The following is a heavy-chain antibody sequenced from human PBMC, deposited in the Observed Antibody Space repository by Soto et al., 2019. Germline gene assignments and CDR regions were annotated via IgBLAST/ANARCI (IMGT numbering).Heavy chain of an antibody. CDR3: ARGRRTGTTYLSKWFDP. V-gene: IGHV3-21*01. D-gene: IGHD1-1*01. Sequence: GGSLRLSCAASGFTFSSYSMNWVRQAPGKGLEWVSSISSSSSYIYYADSVKGRFTISRDNAKNSLYLQMNSLRAEDTAVYYCARGRRTGTTYLSKWFDPWGQGTLVTVSS. CDR1: GFTFSSYS. J-gene: IGHJ5*02. CDR2: ISSSSSYI.